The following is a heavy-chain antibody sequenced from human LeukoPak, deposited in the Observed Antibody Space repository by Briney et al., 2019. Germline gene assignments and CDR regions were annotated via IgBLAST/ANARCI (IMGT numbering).Heavy chain of an antibody. J-gene: IGHJ3*02. CDR2: IYWNDDK. Sequence: KESGPTLVKPTQTLTLTCTFSGFSLSTSGVGVGWIRQPPGKALEWLSLIYWNDDKRYSPSLKSRLTITKDTSKNQVVLTMTNMDPVDTATYYCAHSLVVPAANAFDIWGQGTMVTVSS. D-gene: IGHD2-2*01. V-gene: IGHV2-5*01. CDR3: AHSLVVPAANAFDI. CDR1: GFSLSTSGVG.